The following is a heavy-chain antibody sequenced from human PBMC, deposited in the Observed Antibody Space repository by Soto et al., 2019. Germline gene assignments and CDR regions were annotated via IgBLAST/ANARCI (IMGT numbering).Heavy chain of an antibody. Sequence: QVQLQESGPGLVKPSQTLSLTCTVSGGSISSGDYYWSWIRQPPGKGLEWIGYIYYRGSTYYNPSHKSRVTISVDTSKNQFSLKVSSVTAADTAVYYCAREGYGGNSLDAFDIWGQETMVTVSS. CDR2: IYYRGST. J-gene: IGHJ3*02. CDR3: AREGYGGNSLDAFDI. D-gene: IGHD4-17*01. V-gene: IGHV4-30-4*01. CDR1: GGSISSGDYY.